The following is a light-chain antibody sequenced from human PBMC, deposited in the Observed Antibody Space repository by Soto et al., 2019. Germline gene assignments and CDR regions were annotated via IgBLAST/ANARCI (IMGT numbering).Light chain of an antibody. CDR1: QSVSSNK. V-gene: IGKV3-20*01. Sequence: EIVLTQSPGTLSLSPGERATLSCRASQSVSSNKLAWYQQKPGQAPSLLIYAASTRATGIPDRFSGSGSGTDFTLTISRLVPEDFAVYYCQQYGTSFGAFGPGTKVDIK. CDR2: AAS. J-gene: IGKJ3*01. CDR3: QQYGTSFGA.